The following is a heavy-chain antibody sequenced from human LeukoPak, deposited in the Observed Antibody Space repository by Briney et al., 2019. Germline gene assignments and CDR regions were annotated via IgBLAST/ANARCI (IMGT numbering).Heavy chain of an antibody. Sequence: GGSLRLSCAAPGFTFSDYYMSWIRQAPGKGLEWVSYISSSSSYTNYADSVKGRFTISRDNAKNSLYLQMNSLRAEDTAVYYCARSLTYCGGDCYSGDFDYWGQGTLVTVSS. CDR3: ARSLTYCGGDCYSGDFDY. V-gene: IGHV3-11*03. D-gene: IGHD2-21*02. CDR1: GFTFSDYY. CDR2: ISSSSSYT. J-gene: IGHJ4*02.